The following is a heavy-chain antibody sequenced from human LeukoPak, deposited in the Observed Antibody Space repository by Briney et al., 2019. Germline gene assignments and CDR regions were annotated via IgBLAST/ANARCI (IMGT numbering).Heavy chain of an antibody. CDR1: GFTFDDYG. J-gene: IGHJ5*02. V-gene: IGHV3-20*01. Sequence: PGGSLRLSCAASGFTFDDYGMSWVRQAPGKGLEWVSGINWNGGSTGYADSVKGRFTISRDNAKNSLYLQMNSLRAEDTALYHCARDGRAIGSGSRRWFDPWGQGTLVTVSS. CDR3: ARDGRAIGSGSRRWFDP. D-gene: IGHD3-10*01. CDR2: INWNGGST.